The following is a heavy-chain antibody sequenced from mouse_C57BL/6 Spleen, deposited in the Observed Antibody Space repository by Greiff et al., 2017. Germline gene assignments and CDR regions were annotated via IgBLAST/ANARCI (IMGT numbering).Heavy chain of an antibody. J-gene: IGHJ4*01. CDR3: ARRWDYAMDY. CDR2: INPDSSTI. Sequence: EVMLVESGGGLVPPGGSLKLSCAASGIAFSRYWMSWVRRAPGKGLEWIGEINPDSSTINYAPSLKDKFIISRDNAKNTLYLQMSKVRSEDTALYYCARRWDYAMDYWGQGTSVTVSS. V-gene: IGHV4-1*01. CDR1: GIAFSRYW. D-gene: IGHD2-3*01.